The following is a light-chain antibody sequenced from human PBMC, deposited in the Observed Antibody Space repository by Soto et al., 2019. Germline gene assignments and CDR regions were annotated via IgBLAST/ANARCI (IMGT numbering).Light chain of an antibody. V-gene: IGLV1-40*01. CDR3: QSYDSSLSGYV. Sequence: QAVVTQPPSVSGAPGQRVTISCTGSSSNIGAGYDVHWYQQLPGTAPKLLIYGNSNRPSGAPDRFSGSKSGTSASLAITGLQAEDEADYYCQSYDSSLSGYVFGTGTKLTVL. CDR2: GNS. CDR1: SSNIGAGYD. J-gene: IGLJ1*01.